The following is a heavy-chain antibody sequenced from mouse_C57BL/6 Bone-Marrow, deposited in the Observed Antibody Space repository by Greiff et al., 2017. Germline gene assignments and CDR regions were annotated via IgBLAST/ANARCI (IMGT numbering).Heavy chain of an antibody. J-gene: IGHJ3*01. D-gene: IGHD2-5*01. Sequence: VQLKQSGAELVRPGSSVKMSCKTSGYTFTSYGINWVQQRPGQGLEWIGYIYIGDGYTEYNEEFKGKATLTSATSSSTAYMQLSSLTSEDSAIYYCARSSFDYNYSSFWFAYWGQGTLVTVSA. CDR1: GYTFTSYG. CDR2: IYIGDGYT. V-gene: IGHV1-58*01. CDR3: ARSSFDYNYSSFWFAY.